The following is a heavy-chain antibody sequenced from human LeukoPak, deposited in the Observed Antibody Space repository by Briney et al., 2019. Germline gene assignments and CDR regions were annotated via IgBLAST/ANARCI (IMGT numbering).Heavy chain of an antibody. V-gene: IGHV3-23*01. D-gene: IGHD3-22*01. CDR3: AKGPWYYDSSGYPDAFDI. CDR1: GFTFSSYA. J-gene: IGHJ3*02. CDR2: ISGSGGST. Sequence: GGSLRLSCAASGFTFSSYAMSWVRQAPGKGLEWVSTISGSGGSTYYADSVKGRFTISRDNSKKTLYLQMNSLRAEDTAVYFCAKGPWYYDSSGYPDAFDIWGQGTMVTVSS.